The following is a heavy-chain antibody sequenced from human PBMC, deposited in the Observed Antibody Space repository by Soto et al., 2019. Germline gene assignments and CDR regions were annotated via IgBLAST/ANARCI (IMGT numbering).Heavy chain of an antibody. J-gene: IGHJ4*02. Sequence: QLQLQESGSGLVKPSQTLSLTCAVSGGSISSGGYSWSWIRQPPGKGLEWIGYIYHSGSTYYNPSLKSRVTISVDRSKNQFSLKLSSVTAADTAVYYCARANYYDSSGSIDYWGQGTLVTVSS. V-gene: IGHV4-30-2*01. CDR1: GGSISSGGYS. D-gene: IGHD3-22*01. CDR3: ARANYYDSSGSIDY. CDR2: IYHSGST.